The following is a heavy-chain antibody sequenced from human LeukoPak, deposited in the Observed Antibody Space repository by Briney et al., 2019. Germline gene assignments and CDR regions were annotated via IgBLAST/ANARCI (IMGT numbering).Heavy chain of an antibody. V-gene: IGHV3-23*01. CDR1: GFIFSNYA. D-gene: IGHD4-17*01. J-gene: IGHJ4*02. Sequence: GGSLRLTCAASGFIFSNYAMSWVRQAPGKGLQWVSAFSCSGGSTYYADSVKGRFTISRDNSRNALSLQMNSLRAEDTAVYYCANADATVTTASHFDDWGQGTLVTVSS. CDR3: ANADATVTTASHFDD. CDR2: FSCSGGST.